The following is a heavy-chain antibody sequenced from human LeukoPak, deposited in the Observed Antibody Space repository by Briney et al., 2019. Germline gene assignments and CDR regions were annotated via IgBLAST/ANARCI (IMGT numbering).Heavy chain of an antibody. CDR1: GFTLDDYA. J-gene: IGHJ4*02. Sequence: GGSLRLSCAASGFTLDDYAMHWVRQAPGKGLEWVSGISYNSDTIGYADSVKGRFTISRDNAKNSLYLQMNSLRAEDTALYYCAKDSLFGGLLLLPYFDYWGQGTLVTVSS. V-gene: IGHV3-9*01. CDR3: AKDSLFGGLLLLPYFDY. D-gene: IGHD3-10*01. CDR2: ISYNSDTI.